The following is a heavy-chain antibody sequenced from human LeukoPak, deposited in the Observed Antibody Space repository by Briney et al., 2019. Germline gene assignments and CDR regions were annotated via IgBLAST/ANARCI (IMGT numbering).Heavy chain of an antibody. Sequence: SETLSLTCAVYGGSFIGYYWSWIRQPPGKGLEWIGEINHSGSTNYNPSLKSRVTISVDTSKNQFSLKLSSVTAADTAVYYCARWVRGVFGDWFDPWGQGTLVTVSS. CDR2: INHSGST. J-gene: IGHJ5*02. D-gene: IGHD3-10*01. CDR3: ARWVRGVFGDWFDP. CDR1: GGSFIGYY. V-gene: IGHV4-34*01.